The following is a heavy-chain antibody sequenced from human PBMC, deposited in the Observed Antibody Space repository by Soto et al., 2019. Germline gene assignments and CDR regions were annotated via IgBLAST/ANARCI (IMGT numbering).Heavy chain of an antibody. V-gene: IGHV2-5*02. CDR3: ATLTGSH. D-gene: IGHD3-16*01. Sequence: ITLKESGPPLVKPTQTLTLPCSFSGFSLSTDGVGVGWVRQPPGLALEWLAMIYWDDDKHYNASLKSRLSISKDTSKSQVVLTMTNMDPVDTGTYYCATLTGSHWGQGALVTVSS. CDR2: IYWDDDK. CDR1: GFSLSTDGVG. J-gene: IGHJ4*02.